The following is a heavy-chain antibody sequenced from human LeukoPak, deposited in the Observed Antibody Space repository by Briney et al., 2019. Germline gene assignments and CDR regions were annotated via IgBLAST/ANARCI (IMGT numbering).Heavy chain of an antibody. CDR1: GYSFTSYW. CDR3: AGHAKGSGSYYSYFDY. D-gene: IGHD3-10*01. J-gene: IGHJ4*02. CDR2: IYPGDSDT. Sequence: GESLKISCKGSGYSFTSYWIGWVRPMPGKGLEWMGIIYPGDSDTRYSPSFQGQVTISADKSISTAYLQWSSLKASDTAMYYCAGHAKGSGSYYSYFDYWGQGTLVTVSS. V-gene: IGHV5-51*01.